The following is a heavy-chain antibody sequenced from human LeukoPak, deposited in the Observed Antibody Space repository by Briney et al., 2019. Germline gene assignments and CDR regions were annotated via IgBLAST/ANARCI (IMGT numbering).Heavy chain of an antibody. CDR3: ARLGSSREATIYFDY. V-gene: IGHV4-31*03. CDR1: GGSISSGGYY. Sequence: KTSETLSLTCTVSGGSISSGGYYWSWIRQHPGKGLEWIVYIYYSGSTYYNPSLKSRVTISVDTSKNQFSLKLGSVTAADTAVYYCARLGSSREATIYFDYWGQGTLVTVSS. D-gene: IGHD5-24*01. CDR2: IYYSGST. J-gene: IGHJ4*02.